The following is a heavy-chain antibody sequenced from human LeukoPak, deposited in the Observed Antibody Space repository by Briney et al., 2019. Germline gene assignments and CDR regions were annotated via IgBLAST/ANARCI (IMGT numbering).Heavy chain of an antibody. CDR1: GFTFSSYA. J-gene: IGHJ4*02. V-gene: IGHV3-23*01. D-gene: IGHD6-19*01. CDR2: IGGSGEKT. CDR3: AREGSGGWPFDY. Sequence: GGSLRLSCAASGFTFSSYAMAWVRQAPGKGLEWVSGIGGSGEKTYYADSMKGRFTISRDNSKNTLHLQMNSLRAEDTALCYCAREGSGGWPFDYWGRGTLVTVSS.